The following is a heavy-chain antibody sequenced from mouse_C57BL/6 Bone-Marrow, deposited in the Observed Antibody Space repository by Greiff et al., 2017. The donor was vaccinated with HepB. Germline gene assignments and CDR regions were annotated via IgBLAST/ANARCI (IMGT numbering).Heavy chain of an antibody. CDR2: IDPNSGGT. J-gene: IGHJ2*01. D-gene: IGHD1-1*01. V-gene: IGHV1-72*01. CDR3: ARSGRLYYYGSSYENYFDY. Sequence: QVQLKQSGAELVKPGASVKLSCKASGYTFTSYWMHWVKQRPGRGLEWIGRIDPNSGGTKYNEKFKSKATLTVDKPSSTAYMQLSSLTSEDSAVYYCARSGRLYYYGSSYENYFDYWGQGTTLTVSS. CDR1: GYTFTSYW.